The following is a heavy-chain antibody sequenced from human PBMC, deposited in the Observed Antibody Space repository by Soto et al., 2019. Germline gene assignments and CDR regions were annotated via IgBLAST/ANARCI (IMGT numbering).Heavy chain of an antibody. Sequence: EVQLVESGRGLVQPGGSLRLSCAVSGFTFSDYYMEWVRQAPGKGLEWIGRSRNKGNSYSTEYAASVKGRFTISRDDSENLLYLQMDSLLNVDTAMYYCVRVRGYGRDYWGQGTLVTVSS. CDR2: SRNKGNSYST. CDR3: VRVRGYGRDY. J-gene: IGHJ4*02. D-gene: IGHD5-12*01. CDR1: GFTFSDYY. V-gene: IGHV3-72*01.